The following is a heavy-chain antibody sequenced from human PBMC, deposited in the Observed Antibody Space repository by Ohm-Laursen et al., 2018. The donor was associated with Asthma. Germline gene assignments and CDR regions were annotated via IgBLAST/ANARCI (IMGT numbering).Heavy chain of an antibody. CDR3: ARAKYSGSYLDY. CDR2: IYNSGST. V-gene: IGHV4-59*12. D-gene: IGHD1-26*01. Sequence: SQTLSLTCTVSGCSISSYYWSWIRQPPGKGLEWIGYIYNSGSTNYNPSLKSRVTISVDTSKNQFSLKLSSVTAADTAVYYCARAKYSGSYLDYWGQGTLVTVSS. CDR1: GCSISSYY. J-gene: IGHJ4*02.